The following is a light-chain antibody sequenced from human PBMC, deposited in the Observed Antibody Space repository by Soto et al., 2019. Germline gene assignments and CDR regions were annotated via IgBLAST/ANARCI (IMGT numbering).Light chain of an antibody. CDR2: EVR. CDR1: SSDVGGYNH. CDR3: CSYTTGSTK. V-gene: IGLV2-14*01. J-gene: IGLJ3*02. Sequence: QSALTQPASVSGSPGQSITISCTGTSSDVGGYNHVSWYQQHPGKAPKLIIYEVRNRPSGVSNRLSGSKSGNTASLTISGLQADDEADYYCCSYTTGSTKFGGGTKLTVL.